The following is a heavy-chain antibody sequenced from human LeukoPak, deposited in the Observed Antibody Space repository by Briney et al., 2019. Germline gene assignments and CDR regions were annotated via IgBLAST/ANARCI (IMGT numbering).Heavy chain of an antibody. D-gene: IGHD3-10*01. Sequence: PVASVKVSCKASGGTFSSYGLTWVRQAPGQGLEWMGRSIPILGISTYAQKFQGRVTITADKFTSTTYMELSSLKSEDTAVYYCARDFTDGSGSYWFDPWGQGTLVTVSS. CDR1: GGTFSSYG. CDR3: ARDFTDGSGSYWFDP. V-gene: IGHV1-69*04. J-gene: IGHJ5*02. CDR2: SIPILGIS.